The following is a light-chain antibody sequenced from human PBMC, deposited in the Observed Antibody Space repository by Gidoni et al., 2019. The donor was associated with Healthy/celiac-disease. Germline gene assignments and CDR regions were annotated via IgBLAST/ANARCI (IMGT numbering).Light chain of an antibody. CDR2: GAS. Sequence: EIVLTQSPGTLSLSPGERATLSCRASQSVSSSYLAWYQQKPGQAPRLLIDGASSRATGIPARFSGSGSGTDFTLTISRLEPEDFAVYYCQQYGSSSTTFGGGTKVEIK. J-gene: IGKJ4*01. V-gene: IGKV3-20*01. CDR3: QQYGSSSTT. CDR1: QSVSSSY.